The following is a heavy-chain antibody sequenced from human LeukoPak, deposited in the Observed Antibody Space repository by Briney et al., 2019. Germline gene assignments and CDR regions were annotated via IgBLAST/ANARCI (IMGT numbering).Heavy chain of an antibody. CDR2: IKPDASTT. CDR1: GFNFSTSW. J-gene: IGHJ4*02. CDR3: ARGGSPFY. D-gene: IGHD3-10*01. V-gene: IGHV3-74*01. Sequence: GGSLILSCAASGFNFSTSWMNWVRQAPGKGLEWVSRIKPDASTTTYADFVKGRVTISRDNAKNTLYLQMNSLRAEDTAVYYCARGGSPFYWGQGTLVTVSS.